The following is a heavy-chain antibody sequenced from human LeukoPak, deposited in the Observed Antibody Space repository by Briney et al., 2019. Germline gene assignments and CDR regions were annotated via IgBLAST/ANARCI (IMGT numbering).Heavy chain of an antibody. CDR2: IRYDGSNK. D-gene: IGHD2-2*01. CDR1: GFTFSSYG. V-gene: IGHV3-30*02. CDR3: AKAGSSTSWHYFDY. Sequence: GGSLRLSCAASGFTFSSYGMHWVRQAPGKGLEWVAFIRYDGSNKYYADSVKGRFTISRDDSKNTLYLQMNSLRAEDTAVYYCAKAGSSTSWHYFDYWGQGTLVTVSS. J-gene: IGHJ4*02.